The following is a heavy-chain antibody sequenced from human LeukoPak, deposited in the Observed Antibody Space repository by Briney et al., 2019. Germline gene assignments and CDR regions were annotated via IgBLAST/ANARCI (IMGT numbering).Heavy chain of an antibody. CDR3: AREDGYCSGGNCYSYFDS. CDR1: GFTFSHFW. V-gene: IGHV3-7*01. J-gene: IGHJ4*02. Sequence: GGSLRLSCAASGFTFSHFWMSWVRQAPGKGLEWVAYIKKTGSETYYVDSVKGRFTITRDNTRNSLFLQMYSPRAEDTAVYFCAREDGYCSGGNCYSYFDSWGQGTLVTVSS. D-gene: IGHD2-15*01. CDR2: IKKTGSET.